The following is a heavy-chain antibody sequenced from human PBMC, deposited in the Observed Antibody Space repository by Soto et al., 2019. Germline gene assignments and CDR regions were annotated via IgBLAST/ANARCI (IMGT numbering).Heavy chain of an antibody. J-gene: IGHJ4*02. D-gene: IGHD6-19*01. CDR2: INSDGRST. CDR3: ASSGWYSEFDY. CDR1: GFTFSSYW. V-gene: IGHV3-74*01. Sequence: GGSLRLSCAASGFTFSSYWMHWVRQAPGKGLVWVSRINSDGRSTSYADSVKGRFTISRDNAKNTLYLQMNSLRAEDTAVYYCASSGWYSEFDYWGQGTLVTVSS.